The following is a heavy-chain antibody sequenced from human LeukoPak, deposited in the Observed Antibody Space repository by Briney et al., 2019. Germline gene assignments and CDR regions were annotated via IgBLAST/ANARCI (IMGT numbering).Heavy chain of an antibody. Sequence: SETLSLTCAVYGGSFSAYYWSWIRQPPGKGLEWIGEINHSGSTNYNPSLKSRVTMSVDTSKNQFSLKLSSVTAADTAVYYCARESDWDNIDYWGQGTLVTVSS. CDR2: INHSGST. J-gene: IGHJ4*02. CDR3: ARESDWDNIDY. D-gene: IGHD1/OR15-1a*01. V-gene: IGHV4-34*01. CDR1: GGSFSAYY.